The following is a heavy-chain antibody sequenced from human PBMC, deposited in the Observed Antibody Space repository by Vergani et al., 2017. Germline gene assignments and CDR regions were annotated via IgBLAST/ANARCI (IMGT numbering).Heavy chain of an antibody. D-gene: IGHD3-22*01. J-gene: IGHJ4*02. CDR3: AREAVMVTDY. V-gene: IGHV3-21*01. CDR2: ISSSSSYI. Sequence: VQLVESGGGLVKPGGSLRLSCAASGFTFSSYSMNWVRQAPGKGLEWVSSISSSSSYIYYADSVKGRFTISRDNAQNSLYLQMNSLRAEDTAVYYCAREAVMVTDYWGQGTLVTVSS. CDR1: GFTFSSYS.